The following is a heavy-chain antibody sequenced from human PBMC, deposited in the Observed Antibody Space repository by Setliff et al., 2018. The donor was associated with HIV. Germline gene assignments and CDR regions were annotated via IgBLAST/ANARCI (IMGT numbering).Heavy chain of an antibody. D-gene: IGHD3-22*01. J-gene: IGHJ2*01. Sequence: SETLSLTCTVSGGSISSDTYYWSWIRQPAGKGLEWIGHIYPSGSTNYNPSLKSRVTISVDTSKSQFSLNLNSVTAADTAVYYCARRDRSGFYYWYFDLWGRGTLVTVSS. CDR1: GGSISSDTYY. CDR2: IYPSGST. CDR3: ARRDRSGFYYWYFDL. V-gene: IGHV4-61*09.